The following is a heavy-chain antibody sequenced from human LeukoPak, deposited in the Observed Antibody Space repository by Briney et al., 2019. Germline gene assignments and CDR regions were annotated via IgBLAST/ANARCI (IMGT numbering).Heavy chain of an antibody. CDR3: ARAAGIAAAGRASFFDY. Sequence: SETLSLTCAVYGGSFSGYYWSWIRQPPGKGLEWIGEINHSGSTNYNPSLKSRVTISVDTSKNQFSLKLSSVTAADTAVYYCARAAGIAAAGRASFFDYWGQGTLVTVSS. J-gene: IGHJ4*02. V-gene: IGHV4-34*01. D-gene: IGHD6-13*01. CDR1: GGSFSGYY. CDR2: INHSGST.